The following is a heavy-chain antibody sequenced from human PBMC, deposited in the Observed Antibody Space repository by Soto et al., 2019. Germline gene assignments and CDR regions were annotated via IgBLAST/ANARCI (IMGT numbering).Heavy chain of an antibody. V-gene: IGHV3-66*01. J-gene: IGHJ4*02. Sequence: GGSLRLSCAASGLTVSSNYMSWVRQAPGKGLEWVSVIYSGGSTYYADSVKGRFTISRDNSKNTLYLQMNSLRAEDTAVYYCARTDHYYGSGSYPLDYWGQGTLVTGSS. CDR1: GLTVSSNY. CDR2: IYSGGST. CDR3: ARTDHYYGSGSYPLDY. D-gene: IGHD3-10*01.